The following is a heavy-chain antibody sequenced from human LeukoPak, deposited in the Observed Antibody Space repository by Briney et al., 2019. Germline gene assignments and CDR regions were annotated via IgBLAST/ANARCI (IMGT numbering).Heavy chain of an antibody. Sequence: PSATLTSTCSVSGGPITEYYGSWIRKPPGKGVELIGYIYHAGSTNYSPSLKSRVTMSVDASTNQFSLQRGSVTAADTPVYYCARDRGTTGYYYLDTWGQGILVSVSS. CDR3: ARDRGTTGYYYLDT. CDR1: GGPITEYY. CDR2: IYHAGST. J-gene: IGHJ4*02. D-gene: IGHD1-26*01. V-gene: IGHV4-59*01.